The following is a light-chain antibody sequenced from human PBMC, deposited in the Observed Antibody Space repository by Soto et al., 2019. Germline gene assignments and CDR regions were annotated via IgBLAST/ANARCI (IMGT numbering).Light chain of an antibody. Sequence: QSVMTQPASVSGSPGQSITISCTGTSSDVGGYNYVSWYQQYPGKAPKLMIYEVSNRPSGVSIRFSGSKSGNTASLTISGLQAEDEADYYCSSYTSSILVFGGGPKLTVL. CDR1: SSDVGGYNY. CDR3: SSYTSSILV. V-gene: IGLV2-14*01. J-gene: IGLJ3*02. CDR2: EVS.